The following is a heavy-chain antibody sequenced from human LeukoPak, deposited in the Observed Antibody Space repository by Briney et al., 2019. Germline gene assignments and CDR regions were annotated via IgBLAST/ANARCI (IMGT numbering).Heavy chain of an antibody. CDR2: IGGSGDST. V-gene: IGHV3-23*01. J-gene: IGHJ6*02. CDR1: GFTFSSYA. Sequence: GGSLRLSCAASGFTFSSYAMSWVRQAPGKGLEWVSAIGGSGDSTYYADSVKGRFTISRDNSKNTLYLQMNSLRAEDTAVYYCAKGEARGAPYYYYGMDVWGQGTTVTVS. D-gene: IGHD4/OR15-4a*01. CDR3: AKGEARGAPYYYYGMDV.